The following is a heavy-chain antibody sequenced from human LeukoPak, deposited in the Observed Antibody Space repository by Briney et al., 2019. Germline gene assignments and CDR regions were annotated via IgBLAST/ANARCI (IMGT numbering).Heavy chain of an antibody. Sequence: SETLSLTCTVSGGSISSYYWSWIRQPPGKGLEWIGYIYHSGSTYYNPSLKSRVTISVDRSKNQFSLKLSSVTAADTAVYYCARGCSSTSCYTGDYWGQGTLVTVSS. CDR1: GGSISSYY. CDR2: IYHSGST. V-gene: IGHV4-59*12. D-gene: IGHD2-2*02. CDR3: ARGCSSTSCYTGDY. J-gene: IGHJ4*02.